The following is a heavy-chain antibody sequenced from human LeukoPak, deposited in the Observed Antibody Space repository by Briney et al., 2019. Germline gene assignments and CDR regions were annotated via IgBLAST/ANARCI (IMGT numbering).Heavy chain of an antibody. D-gene: IGHD3-22*01. J-gene: IGHJ4*02. CDR1: GGSISSGGYY. V-gene: IGHV4-31*03. Sequence: SQTLSLTCTVSGGSISSGGYYWSWIRQHPGKSLEWIGYIHYSGSTYYNPSLKSRVTISVDTSKNQFSLKLSSVTAADTAVYYCARVATWYSYDTRVSHFDYWGQGTLVTVSS. CDR2: IHYSGST. CDR3: ARVATWYSYDTRVSHFDY.